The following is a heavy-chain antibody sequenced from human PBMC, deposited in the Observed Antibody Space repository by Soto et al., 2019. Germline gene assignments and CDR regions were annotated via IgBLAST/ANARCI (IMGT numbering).Heavy chain of an antibody. CDR1: GGSISSYY. Sequence: SETLSLTCTVSGGSISSYYWSWIRQPPGKGLEWIGYIYYSGSTNYNPSLKSRVTISVDTSKNQFSLKLSSVTAADTAVYYCARYAVAGTYYFDYWGQGXLVTVYS. CDR3: ARYAVAGTYYFDY. V-gene: IGHV4-59*01. J-gene: IGHJ4*02. D-gene: IGHD6-19*01. CDR2: IYYSGST.